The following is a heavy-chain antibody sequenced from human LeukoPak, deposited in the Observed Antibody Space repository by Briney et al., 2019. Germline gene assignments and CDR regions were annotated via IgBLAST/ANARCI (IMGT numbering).Heavy chain of an antibody. CDR3: ARGSYYDSSGYYFAPNDY. CDR2: IIPIFGTA. Sequence: GASVKVSCTASGGTFSSYAISWVRQAPGQGLEWMGGIIPIFGTASYAQKFQGRVTITTDESTSTAYMELSSLRSEDTAVYYCARGSYYDSSGYYFAPNDYWGQGTLVTVSS. D-gene: IGHD3-22*01. V-gene: IGHV1-69*05. J-gene: IGHJ4*02. CDR1: GGTFSSYA.